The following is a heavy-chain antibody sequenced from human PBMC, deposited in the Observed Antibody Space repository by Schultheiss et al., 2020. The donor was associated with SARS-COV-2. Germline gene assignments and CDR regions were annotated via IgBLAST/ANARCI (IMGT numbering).Heavy chain of an antibody. V-gene: IGHV3-66*01. CDR2: IYSGGST. D-gene: IGHD3-3*01. J-gene: IGHJ4*02. Sequence: GGSLRLSCAASGFTVSSNYMSWVRQAPGKGLEWVSVIYSGGSTYYADSVKGRFTISRDNSKNTLYLQMNSLRAEDTAVYYCAKASPGYDFWSGYYPPFDYWGQGTLVTVSS. CDR3: AKASPGYDFWSGYYPPFDY. CDR1: GFTVSSNY.